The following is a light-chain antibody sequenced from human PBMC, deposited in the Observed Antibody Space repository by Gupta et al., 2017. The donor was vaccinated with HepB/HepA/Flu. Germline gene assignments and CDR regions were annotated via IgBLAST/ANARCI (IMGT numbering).Light chain of an antibody. CDR2: KAS. CDR3: QQENSYSAT. V-gene: IGKV1-5*03. CDR1: QRISSW. J-gene: IGKJ1*01. Sequence: DIQMTHSPSTLSASVGDRVTITCRASQRISSWLAWYQQRPGKAPKVLIYKASSVESGVPSRFSGSGSGTEFTLTISSLQPDDFANYYRQQENSYSATFGEGTKVEIK.